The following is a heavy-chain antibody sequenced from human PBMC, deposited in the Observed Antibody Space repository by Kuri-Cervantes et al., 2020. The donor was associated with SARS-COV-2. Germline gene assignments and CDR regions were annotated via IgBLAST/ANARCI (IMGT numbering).Heavy chain of an antibody. Sequence: GESLKISCAASGFTFSSYGMHWVRQAPGKGLEWVAVISYDGSNKYYADSVKGRFTISRDNSKNTLYLQMNSPRAEDTAVYYCARGYDFWSGPEYYFDYWGQGTLVTRLL. J-gene: IGHJ4*02. D-gene: IGHD3-3*01. CDR2: ISYDGSNK. CDR3: ARGYDFWSGPEYYFDY. V-gene: IGHV3-30*03. CDR1: GFTFSSYG.